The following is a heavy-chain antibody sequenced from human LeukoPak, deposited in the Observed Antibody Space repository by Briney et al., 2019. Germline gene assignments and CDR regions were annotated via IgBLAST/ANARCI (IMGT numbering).Heavy chain of an antibody. D-gene: IGHD6-13*01. CDR3: ARASLSEIIAAEAFFDS. V-gene: IGHV3-21*01. CDR1: GFAFSSYS. J-gene: IGHJ4*02. Sequence: GGSLRLSCAASGFAFSSYSMNWVRQAPGKGLEWVSSISGSSTYIYSANSLKGRFSISRDNAKNSLYLQMNSLRAEDMAVYFCARASLSEIIAAEAFFDSWGQGTLVTVSS. CDR2: ISGSSTYI.